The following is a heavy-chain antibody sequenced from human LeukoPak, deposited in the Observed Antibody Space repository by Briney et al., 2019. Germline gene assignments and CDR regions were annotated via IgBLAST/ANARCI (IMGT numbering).Heavy chain of an antibody. D-gene: IGHD3-3*01. CDR2: FDPEDGET. Sequence: ASVKVSCKVSGYTLTELSMHWVRQAPGKGLEWRGGFDPEDGETIYAQKFQGRVTMTEDTSTDTAYMELSSLRSEDTAVYYCATDSGRGRDYDFWSGYPKLDYWGQGTLVTVSS. CDR1: GYTLTELS. J-gene: IGHJ4*02. V-gene: IGHV1-24*01. CDR3: ATDSGRGRDYDFWSGYPKLDY.